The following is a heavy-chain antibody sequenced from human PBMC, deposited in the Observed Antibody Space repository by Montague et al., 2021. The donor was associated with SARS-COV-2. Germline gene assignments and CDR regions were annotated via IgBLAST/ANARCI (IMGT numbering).Heavy chain of an antibody. CDR3: ARDFNYYYYYGMDV. CDR1: GFTFSSYS. V-gene: IGHV3-21*01. J-gene: IGHJ6*02. CDR2: ISSSSSYI. Sequence: SLRLSCAASGFTFSSYSMNWDRQAPGKGLEWVSSISSSSSYIYYADSVKGRFTISRDNAKNSLYLQMNSLRAEDTAVYYCARDFNYYYYYGMDVWGQGTTVTVSS.